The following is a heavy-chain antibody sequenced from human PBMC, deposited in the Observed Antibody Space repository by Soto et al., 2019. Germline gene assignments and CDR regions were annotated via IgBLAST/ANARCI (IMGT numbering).Heavy chain of an antibody. CDR3: ASSARPDFYYMDV. CDR1: GVTLSGYA. CDR2: ISSNGVGT. Sequence: EVQLAESGGGLDQPGGSLRLSGAASGVTLSGYAMDWVRQAPGKGLEYGSGISSNGVGTYYANSVQGRFTISRDNSKNTVYLQMGSLRPEYMAVYYCASSARPDFYYMDVGGKGTTVTVSS. D-gene: IGHD6-6*01. V-gene: IGHV3-64*01. J-gene: IGHJ6*03.